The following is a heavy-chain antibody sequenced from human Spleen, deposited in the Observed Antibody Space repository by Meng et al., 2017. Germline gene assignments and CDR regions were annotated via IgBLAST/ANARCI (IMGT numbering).Heavy chain of an antibody. Sequence: QVQLVQSGAEVKKPGASVEVSCKASGYTFTGYSMHWIRQAPGQGLEWMGRINPDSGTNYAQRFQGRVTLTWDTSISTAYMDLSSLRSDDTAMYYCAKDLSGSIDYWGQGTLVTVSS. D-gene: IGHD2/OR15-2a*01. V-gene: IGHV1-2*06. CDR2: INPDSGT. CDR1: GYTFTGYS. CDR3: AKDLSGSIDY. J-gene: IGHJ4*02.